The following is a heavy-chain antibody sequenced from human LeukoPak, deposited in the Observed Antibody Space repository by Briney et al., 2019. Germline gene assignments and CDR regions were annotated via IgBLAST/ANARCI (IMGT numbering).Heavy chain of an antibody. Sequence: PGGSLRLSCAASGFTFSSYAMSWVRQAPGKGLEWVSAISGSGGSTYYADPVKGRFTISRDNSKNTLYLQMNSLRAEDTAVYYRANAEDDDYGDYSDYWGQGTLVTVSS. CDR3: ANAEDDDYGDYSDY. CDR1: GFTFSSYA. J-gene: IGHJ4*02. D-gene: IGHD4-17*01. V-gene: IGHV3-23*01. CDR2: ISGSGGST.